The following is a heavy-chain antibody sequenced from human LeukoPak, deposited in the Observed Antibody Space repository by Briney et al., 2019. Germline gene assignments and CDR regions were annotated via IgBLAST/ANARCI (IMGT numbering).Heavy chain of an antibody. J-gene: IGHJ4*02. CDR2: IYYSGST. CDR1: GYSISSGYY. CDR3: ARVSLDCSSTSCYTLFDY. Sequence: SETLSLTCAVSGYSISSGYYWGWIRQPPGKGLEWIGYIYYSGSTYYNPSLKSRVTISVDTSKNQFSLKLSSVTAADTAVYYCARVSLDCSSTSCYTLFDYWGQGTLVTVSS. V-gene: IGHV4-38-2*01. D-gene: IGHD2-2*02.